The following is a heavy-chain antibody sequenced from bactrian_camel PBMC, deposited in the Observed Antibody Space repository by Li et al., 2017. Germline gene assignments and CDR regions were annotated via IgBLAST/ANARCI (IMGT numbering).Heavy chain of an antibody. Sequence: DVQLVESGGGSALTGGSVRLSCAASGFTFDDYAMGWIRQAPGKGLEWVSDISWSGDRTNYADSVKGRLTISHDNAKRTLYLQMNSLKPEDTAMYYCVADCELRYGHFDFNIGSRGQGTQVTVS. CDR2: ISWSGDRT. V-gene: IGHV3-1*01. D-gene: IGHD2*01. CDR3: VADCELRYGHFDFNIGS. J-gene: IGHJ4*01. CDR1: GFTFDDYA.